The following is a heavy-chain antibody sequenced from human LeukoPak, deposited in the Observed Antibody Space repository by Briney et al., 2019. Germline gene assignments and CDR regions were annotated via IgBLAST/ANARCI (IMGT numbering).Heavy chain of an antibody. CDR3: ARHDEGSGWYRSYIDL. V-gene: IGHV4-4*09. D-gene: IGHD6-19*01. CDR2: ISTSGST. J-gene: IGHJ2*01. Sequence: SETLSLTCTVSGVSISSYYCSWIRQPPGKGLEWIGYISTSGSTDYSPSLKSRVTISVDRSKNQCSLNLSSVTAADTAVYYCARHDEGSGWYRSYIDLWGRGTLVIVSS. CDR1: GVSISSYY.